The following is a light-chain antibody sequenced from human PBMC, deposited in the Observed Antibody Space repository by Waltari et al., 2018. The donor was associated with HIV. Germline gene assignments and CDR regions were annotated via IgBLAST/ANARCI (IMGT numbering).Light chain of an antibody. CDR1: KLGDKY. CDR2: QDS. CDR3: QAWDSITASYV. Sequence: SYELTQPPSVSVSPGQTASITCSGDKLGDKYACWYQKKPGQSPVLVIYQDSKRPLGIPGRFSSSNSGNAATLTISGTQAMDEADYYCQAWDSITASYVFGTGTKVTVL. V-gene: IGLV3-1*01. J-gene: IGLJ1*01.